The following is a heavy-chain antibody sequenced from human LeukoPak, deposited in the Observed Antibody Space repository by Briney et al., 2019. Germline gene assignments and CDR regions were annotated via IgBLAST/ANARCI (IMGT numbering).Heavy chain of an antibody. D-gene: IGHD2-15*01. V-gene: IGHV4-39*07. Sequence: SETLSLTCSVSGGSTSTSRYHWGWICQPPGKGLEWIGSIYYSGTTYYNPSLKSRVSMSVDTSKNQFSLKLNSVTAADTAVYYCARHVHLLGYCSGGSCYGWFDPWGQGTLVTVSS. CDR1: GGSTSTSRYH. J-gene: IGHJ5*02. CDR3: ARHVHLLGYCSGGSCYGWFDP. CDR2: IYYSGTT.